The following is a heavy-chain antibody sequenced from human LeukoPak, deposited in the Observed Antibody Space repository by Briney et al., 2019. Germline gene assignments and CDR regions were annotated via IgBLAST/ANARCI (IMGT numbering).Heavy chain of an antibody. D-gene: IGHD1-14*01. V-gene: IGHV3-7*01. CDR2: IKQDGSEK. CDR1: GFTFSSYW. J-gene: IGHJ4*02. CDR3: ARSSAGLAY. Sequence: PGGSLRLSCAASGFTFSSYWMSWVRQAPGKGLEWVANIKQDGSEKYYVYSVKCRFTISRDNAKNSLYLQMNSMRGEDTAVYFCARSSAGLAYWGQGTLVTVSS.